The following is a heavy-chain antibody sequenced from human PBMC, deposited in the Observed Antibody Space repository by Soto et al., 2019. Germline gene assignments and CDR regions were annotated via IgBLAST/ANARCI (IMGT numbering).Heavy chain of an antibody. CDR2: IDPSDSYT. CDR1: GYSFTSYW. V-gene: IGHV5-10-1*01. Sequence: PGESLKISCKGSGYSFTSYWISWVRQMPGKGLEWMGRIDPSDSYTNYSPSFRGHVTISADKSISTAYLQWSSLKASDTAMYYCARHAGAPVYCSGGSCYVIYYGMDVWGQGTTVTVPS. D-gene: IGHD2-15*01. CDR3: ARHAGAPVYCSGGSCYVIYYGMDV. J-gene: IGHJ6*02.